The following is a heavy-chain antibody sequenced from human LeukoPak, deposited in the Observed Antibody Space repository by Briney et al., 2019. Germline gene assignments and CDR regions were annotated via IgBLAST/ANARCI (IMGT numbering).Heavy chain of an antibody. Sequence: PSETLSLTCSVSGGSISSSTHYWAWIRQPPGKGLEWIGSIYYSGRTYYNPSLKSRVTISVDTYKNQFSLKLSSVTAADTAVYYCARLPRGGRPPMISLYYYMDVWGKGTTVIVSS. CDR1: GGSISSSTHY. CDR2: IYYSGRT. V-gene: IGHV4-39*01. J-gene: IGHJ6*03. CDR3: ARLPRGGRPPMISLYYYMDV. D-gene: IGHD3/OR15-3a*01.